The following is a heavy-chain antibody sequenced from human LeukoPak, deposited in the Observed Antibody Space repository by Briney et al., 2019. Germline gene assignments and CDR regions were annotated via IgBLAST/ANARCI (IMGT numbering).Heavy chain of an antibody. J-gene: IGHJ4*02. CDR2: IYSGTNT. D-gene: IGHD3-22*01. Sequence: GGSLRLSCAASEFTVSSNYMAWVRQAPGKGLEWVSVIYSGTNTYYADSVKARFTISRDNSKNTLYLQMNNLRAEDTAVYYCASNYYDATGTWGQGTLVTVSS. V-gene: IGHV3-53*01. CDR3: ASNYYDATGT. CDR1: EFTVSSNY.